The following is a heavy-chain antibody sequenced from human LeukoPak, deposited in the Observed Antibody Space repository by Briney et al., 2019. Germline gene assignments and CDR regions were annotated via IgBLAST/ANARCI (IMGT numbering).Heavy chain of an antibody. Sequence: GGSLRLSCAASGFTFSSYGMHWVRQAPGKGLEWVAVIRYDGSNKYYADSVKGRFTISRDNSKNTLYLQMNSLRAEDTAVYYCAKGANGDYYYYYYMDVWGKGTTVTVSS. V-gene: IGHV3-30*02. D-gene: IGHD4-17*01. CDR2: IRYDGSNK. J-gene: IGHJ6*03. CDR3: AKGANGDYYYYYYMDV. CDR1: GFTFSSYG.